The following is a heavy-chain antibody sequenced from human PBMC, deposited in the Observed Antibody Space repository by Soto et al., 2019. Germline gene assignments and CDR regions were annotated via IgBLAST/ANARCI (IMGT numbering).Heavy chain of an antibody. Sequence: PGGSLRLSCAAPGFTFSSYWMSLVRQAPGKGLEWVANIKQDGSEKYYVDSVEGRFTISRDNAKNSLYLQMNSLRAEDTAVYYCARQYYDFWSGPPYYYFDYWGQGTLVTVSS. CDR3: ARQYYDFWSGPPYYYFDY. D-gene: IGHD3-3*01. CDR2: IKQDGSEK. J-gene: IGHJ4*02. CDR1: GFTFSSYW. V-gene: IGHV3-7*01.